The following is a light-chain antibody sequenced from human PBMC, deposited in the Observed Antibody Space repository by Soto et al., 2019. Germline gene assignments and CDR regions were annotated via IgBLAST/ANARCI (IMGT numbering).Light chain of an antibody. CDR2: EVS. CDR3: SSYTSSSTWV. Sequence: QSVLTQPASVSGSPGQSITISCTRTSSDVGGYNYVSWYQQHPGKAPKLMIYEVSNRPSGVSNRFSGSKSGNTASLTISGLQAEDEADYYWSSYTSSSTWVFGGGTKLTVL. J-gene: IGLJ3*02. V-gene: IGLV2-14*01. CDR1: SSDVGGYNY.